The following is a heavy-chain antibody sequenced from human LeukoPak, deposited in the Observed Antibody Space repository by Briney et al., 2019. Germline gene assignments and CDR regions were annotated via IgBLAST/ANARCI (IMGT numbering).Heavy chain of an antibody. CDR1: GYSFTSYW. Sequence: GESLKISCKGSGYSFTSYWIGWVRQLPGKGLQGMGIIYPGDSDTRYSPSFQGQVTISADKSISTAYLQRSSLKASDTAMYYCARRDNTVFDYWGQGTLVTVSS. CDR3: ARRDNTVFDY. J-gene: IGHJ4*02. D-gene: IGHD4-17*01. CDR2: IYPGDSDT. V-gene: IGHV5-51*01.